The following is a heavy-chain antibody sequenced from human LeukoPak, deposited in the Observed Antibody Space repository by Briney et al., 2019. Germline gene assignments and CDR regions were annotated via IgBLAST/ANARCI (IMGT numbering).Heavy chain of an antibody. J-gene: IGHJ4*02. Sequence: GGSLRLSCAASGFTFSSYGMHWVRQAPGKGLEWVAFIRYDGSNKYYADSVKGRFTTSRDNSKNTLYLQMNSLRAEDTAVYYCAKDQYYYDSSGYWWYFDYWGQGTLVTVSS. CDR3: AKDQYYYDSSGYWWYFDY. CDR1: GFTFSSYG. CDR2: IRYDGSNK. V-gene: IGHV3-30*02. D-gene: IGHD3-22*01.